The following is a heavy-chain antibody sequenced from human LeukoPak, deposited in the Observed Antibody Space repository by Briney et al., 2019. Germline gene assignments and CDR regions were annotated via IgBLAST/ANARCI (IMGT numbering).Heavy chain of an antibody. CDR1: GFSFSTSA. D-gene: IGHD1-26*01. V-gene: IGHV3-23*01. CDR3: AKGTLQWELYFDC. J-gene: IGHJ4*02. CDR2: ISGSGGST. Sequence: GGSLRLSCSASGFSFSTSAMSWVRQAPGKGLEWVSAISGSGGSTYSADSVKGRFTISRDNSKNTLYLQMNSLRAEDTAVYYCAKGTLQWELYFDCWGQGTLVTVAS.